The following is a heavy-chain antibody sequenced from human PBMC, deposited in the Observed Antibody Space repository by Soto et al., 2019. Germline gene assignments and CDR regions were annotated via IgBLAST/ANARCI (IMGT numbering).Heavy chain of an antibody. CDR1: GGSIKSDYY. CDR3: ARGRPNYLYYGLDV. J-gene: IGHJ6*02. Sequence: SETLSLTCTVSGGSIKSDYYWAWVRQFPGGGLQWMGYKYYSGATDSDPSLERRVSFSVDMSKNQFSLNLTSVTVADTAVYYSARGRPNYLYYGLDVWGQGIQVTVYS. V-gene: IGHV4-30-4*01. CDR2: KYYSGAT.